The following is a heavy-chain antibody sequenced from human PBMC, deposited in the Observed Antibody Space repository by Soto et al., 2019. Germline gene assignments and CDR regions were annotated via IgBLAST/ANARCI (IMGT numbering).Heavy chain of an antibody. CDR3: ATCWGDCQLEGFDY. J-gene: IGHJ4*02. D-gene: IGHD2-21*02. CDR1: GGSFSGYY. V-gene: IGHV4-34*01. Sequence: SETLSLTCAVYGGSFSGYYWSWIRQPPGKGLEWIGEINHSGSTHNNPSLKSRVTMSVDTSKNHFSLKLTSVTAADTAMYYCATCWGDCQLEGFDYWGQGALVTVSS. CDR2: INHSGST.